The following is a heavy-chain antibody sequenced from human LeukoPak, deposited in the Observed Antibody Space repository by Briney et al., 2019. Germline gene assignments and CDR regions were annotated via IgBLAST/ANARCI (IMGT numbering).Heavy chain of an antibody. CDR3: ARRGNYGSGFLH. Sequence: PSETLSLTCTVSGGSISSYYWSWIRQPPGKGLEWIGYIYYSGSTNYNPSLKSRVTISVDTSKNQFSLKLSSVTAADTAVYYCARRGNYGSGFLHWGQGTLVTVSS. V-gene: IGHV4-59*08. CDR2: IYYSGST. D-gene: IGHD3-10*01. CDR1: GGSISSYY. J-gene: IGHJ4*02.